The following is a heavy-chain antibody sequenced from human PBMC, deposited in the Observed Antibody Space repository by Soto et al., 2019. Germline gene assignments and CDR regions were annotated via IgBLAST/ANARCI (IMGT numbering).Heavy chain of an antibody. J-gene: IGHJ5*02. V-gene: IGHV4-34*01. Sequence: PSETLSLTCAVYGGSFSGYYWSWIRQPPGKGLVWIGEINHSGSTNYNPSLKSRVTISVDTSKNQFSLKLSSVTAADTAVYYCATAPDYYGSGSYYNWFDPWGQGTLVTVSS. CDR2: INHSGST. D-gene: IGHD3-10*01. CDR1: GGSFSGYY. CDR3: ATAPDYYGSGSYYNWFDP.